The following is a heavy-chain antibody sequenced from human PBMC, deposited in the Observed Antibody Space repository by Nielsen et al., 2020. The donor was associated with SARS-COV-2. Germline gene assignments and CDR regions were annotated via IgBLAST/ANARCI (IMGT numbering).Heavy chain of an antibody. D-gene: IGHD5-18*01. J-gene: IGHJ4*02. V-gene: IGHV3-64D*09. CDR2: ISSNGGST. Sequence: LQPPGKGLEFVSGISSNGGSTYYADSVKGRLTISRDNSKNTLFLQMSSLRAEDTAVYYCAKGRGIQLWFPFDYWGQGTLVTVSS. CDR3: AKGRGIQLWFPFDY.